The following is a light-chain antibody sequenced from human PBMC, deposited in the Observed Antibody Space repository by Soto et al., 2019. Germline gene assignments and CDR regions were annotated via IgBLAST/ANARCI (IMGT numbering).Light chain of an antibody. Sequence: QSALTQPPSASGSPGQSVTISCTGTSSDIGAYKYVSWYQQHPGKAPKLIIYEVSKRPSGVPDRFSGSKSGNTASLTVSGLHDEDEADYYCSSYAGSNNFFGGGTKLTVL. J-gene: IGLJ2*01. CDR2: EVS. CDR1: SSDIGAYKY. CDR3: SSYAGSNNF. V-gene: IGLV2-8*01.